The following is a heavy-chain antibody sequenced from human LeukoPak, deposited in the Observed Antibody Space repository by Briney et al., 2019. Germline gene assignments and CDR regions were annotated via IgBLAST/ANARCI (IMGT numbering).Heavy chain of an antibody. V-gene: IGHV4-31*03. CDR1: GGSISSGGYY. J-gene: IGHJ4*02. D-gene: IGHD5-24*01. Sequence: PPQTLSLTCTVSGGSISSGGYYWSWTRQHPGKGLEWIGYIRYSGSTYYNPSLQSRVTISTDTSKNQFSLKLNSVTAADTAVYYCSRGVDAYKTGHWGQGTLVTVSS. CDR3: SRGVDAYKTGH. CDR2: IRYSGST.